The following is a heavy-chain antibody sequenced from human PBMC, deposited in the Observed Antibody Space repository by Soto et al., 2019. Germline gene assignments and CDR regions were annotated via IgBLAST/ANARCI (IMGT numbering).Heavy chain of an antibody. CDR2: ISGSGGST. CDR1: GFTFSSYA. J-gene: IGHJ6*02. V-gene: IGHV3-23*01. Sequence: GGSLRLSCAASGFTFSSYAMSWVRQAPGKGLEWVSAISGSGGSTYYADSVKGRFTISRDNSKNTLYLQMNSLRAEDTAVYYCAKEVAGCTNGVCYTYYYYYGMDVWGQGTTVTVSS. CDR3: AKEVAGCTNGVCYTYYYYYGMDV. D-gene: IGHD2-8*01.